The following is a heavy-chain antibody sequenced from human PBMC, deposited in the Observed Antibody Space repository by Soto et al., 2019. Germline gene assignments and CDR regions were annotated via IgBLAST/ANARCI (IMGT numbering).Heavy chain of an antibody. J-gene: IGHJ4*02. CDR2: VYYTGTT. D-gene: IGHD6-13*01. Sequence: SETLSLTCTVSGGSISSYFYIWVRQPPGKGLEWIGSVYYTGTTDYNPSLKSRVTISVDTSKTQFSLNLRSVTAADTAVYYCARDLAAVPRAFDYWGRGTLVTVSS. CDR1: GGSISSYF. V-gene: IGHV4-59*01. CDR3: ARDLAAVPRAFDY.